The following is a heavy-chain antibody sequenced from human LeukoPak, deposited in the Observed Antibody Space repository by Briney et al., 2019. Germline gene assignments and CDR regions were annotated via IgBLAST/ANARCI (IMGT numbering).Heavy chain of an antibody. CDR1: GGSFNGYY. J-gene: IGHJ4*02. Sequence: SEALSLTCAVYGGSFNGYYWSWIRQPPGKGLEWIGEINHSGSTNYNPSLKSRVTISVDTSKNQFSLKLSSVTAADTAVYYCARAGSIFGVVDFDYWGQGTLVTVSS. D-gene: IGHD3-3*01. CDR2: INHSGST. V-gene: IGHV4-34*01. CDR3: ARAGSIFGVVDFDY.